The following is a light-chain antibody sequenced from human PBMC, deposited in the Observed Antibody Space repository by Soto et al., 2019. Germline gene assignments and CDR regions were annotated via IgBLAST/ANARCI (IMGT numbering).Light chain of an antibody. CDR3: QQYGSSPRT. V-gene: IGKV3-20*01. CDR1: QSVASNN. J-gene: IGKJ1*01. CDR2: GAS. Sequence: EIVLTQSPGTLSLSPGERATLSCRASQSVASNNLAWYQQIPGQSPRILIYGASSRATGIPDRFSGSGSGTDFTLTISRLEPEDCAVYYCQQYGSSPRTFGQGTRVEIK.